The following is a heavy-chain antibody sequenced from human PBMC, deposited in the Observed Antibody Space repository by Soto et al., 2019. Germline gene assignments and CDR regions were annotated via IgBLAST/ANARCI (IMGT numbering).Heavy chain of an antibody. J-gene: IGHJ4*02. Sequence: SETLSLTCFVSGGSVSSTYYYWSWIRQSPGKGLEWIGYIYYSGRTDYKSSLKSRVTISLDPSKNQVSLKLNSVTAADMAVYYCARGGYSGRLYYFDYWGQGTLVTV. CDR2: IYYSGRT. V-gene: IGHV4-61*01. CDR3: ARGGYSGRLYYFDY. CDR1: GGSVSSTYYY. D-gene: IGHD2-15*01.